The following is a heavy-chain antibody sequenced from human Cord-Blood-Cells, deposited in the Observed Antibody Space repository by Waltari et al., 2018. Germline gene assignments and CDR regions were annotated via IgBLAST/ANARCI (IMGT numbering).Heavy chain of an antibody. CDR2: MSGSGGST. V-gene: IGHV3-23*01. Sequence: EVQLLESGGGLVQPGGSLRLACAASGFTFSSYAMSWVRQAPGEGLEWVSAMSGSGGSTYYADYVKGRLSISRDTAKNTLYLKMNGLRAEDTAVYCCAKEGRTTVTTRGAFDYWGQGTLVTVSS. CDR3: AKEGRTTVTTRGAFDY. J-gene: IGHJ4*02. CDR1: GFTFSSYA. D-gene: IGHD4-17*01.